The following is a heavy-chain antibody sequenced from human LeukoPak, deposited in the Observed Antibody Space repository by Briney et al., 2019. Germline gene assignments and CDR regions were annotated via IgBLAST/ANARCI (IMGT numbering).Heavy chain of an antibody. V-gene: IGHV1-8*01. CDR1: GYTFTSYD. J-gene: IGHJ6*03. D-gene: IGHD3-3*01. CDR3: ARLISQLYDFWSGYYYYMDV. CDR2: MNPNSGNT. Sequence: ASVKVSCKASGYTFTSYDINWVRQATGQGLEWMGWMNPNSGNTGYAQKFQGRVTMTRNTSISTAYMELSSLRSEDTAVYYCARLISQLYDFWSGYYYYMDVWGKGITVTVSS.